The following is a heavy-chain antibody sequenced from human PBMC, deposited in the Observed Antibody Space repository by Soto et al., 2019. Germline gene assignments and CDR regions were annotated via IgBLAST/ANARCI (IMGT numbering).Heavy chain of an antibody. CDR1: GGSISSSSYY. J-gene: IGHJ4*02. CDR3: ASRGSGNTAMVIDY. V-gene: IGHV4-39*01. Sequence: SETLSLTCTVSGGSISSSSYYWGWIRQPPGKGLEWIGSIYYSGSTYYNPSLKGRVTISVDTSKNQFSLKLSSVTAADTAVYYCASRGSGNTAMVIDYWGQGTLVTVSS. CDR2: IYYSGST. D-gene: IGHD5-18*01.